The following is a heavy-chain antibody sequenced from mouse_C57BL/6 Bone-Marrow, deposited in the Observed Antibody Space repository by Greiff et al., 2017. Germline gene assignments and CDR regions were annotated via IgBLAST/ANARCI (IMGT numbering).Heavy chain of an antibody. J-gene: IGHJ3*01. Sequence: EVQGVESGGDLVKPGGSLKLSCAASGFTFNSYGMSWVRQTPDKRLEWVATISSGGSYTYYPDSVKGRFTISRDNAKNTLYLQMSSLKSEDTAMYYCARSRHYYSNPWFAYWGQGTLVTVSA. CDR2: ISSGGSYT. V-gene: IGHV5-6*01. D-gene: IGHD2-5*01. CDR1: GFTFNSYG. CDR3: ARSRHYYSNPWFAY.